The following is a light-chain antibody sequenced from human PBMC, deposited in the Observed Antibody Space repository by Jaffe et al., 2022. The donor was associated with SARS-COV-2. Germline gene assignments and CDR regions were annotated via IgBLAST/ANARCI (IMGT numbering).Light chain of an antibody. CDR1: SSDTGVYDH. J-gene: IGLJ3*02. CDR2: DVS. V-gene: IGLV2-14*01. Sequence: QSALTQPASVSGSPGQSITISCTGTSSDTGVYDHVSWYQQYPGKAPKLMIYDVSNRPTGVSNRFSGSKSGNTASLTISGLQAEDEADYYCSSFTFRTPLVLFGGGTKLTVL. CDR3: SSFTFRTPLVL.